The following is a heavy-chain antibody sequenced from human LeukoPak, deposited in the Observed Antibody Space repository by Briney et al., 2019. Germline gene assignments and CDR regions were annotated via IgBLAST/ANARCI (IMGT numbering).Heavy chain of an antibody. J-gene: IGHJ5*02. Sequence: SETLSLTCAVYGGSFSGYYWSWIRQPPGKGLEWIGEINHSGSTNYNPSLKSRVTISVDTSKNQFSLKLSSVTAADTAVYYCAREGPWFGETWFDPWGQGTLVTVSS. CDR2: INHSGST. V-gene: IGHV4-34*01. CDR3: AREGPWFGETWFDP. D-gene: IGHD3-10*01. CDR1: GGSFSGYY.